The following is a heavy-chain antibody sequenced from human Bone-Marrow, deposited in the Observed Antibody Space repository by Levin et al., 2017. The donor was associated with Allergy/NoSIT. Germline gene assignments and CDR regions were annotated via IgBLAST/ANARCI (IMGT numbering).Heavy chain of an antibody. J-gene: IGHJ4*02. CDR3: ARHSSGGYDSEMDY. CDR2: ITWHGRST. V-gene: IGHV3-20*04. CDR1: GFTFGDHG. Sequence: GESLKISCEASGFTFGDHGMSWVRQAPGKGLEWVASITWHGRSTIYADSVKGRFTISRDHLQMDRLRAEDTALYYCARHSSGGYDSEMDYWGQGSLVTVSS. D-gene: IGHD5-12*01.